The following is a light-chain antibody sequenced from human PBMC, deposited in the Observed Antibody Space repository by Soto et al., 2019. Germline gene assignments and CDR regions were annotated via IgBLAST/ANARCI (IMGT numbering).Light chain of an antibody. CDR3: GKWDSRLSSYV. J-gene: IGLJ1*01. CDR1: SSNNGNNY. V-gene: IGLV1-51*01. CDR2: DNN. Sequence: QSVLTQPPSVSAAPGQEVTISCSGSSSNNGNNYVSWYQQRPGTAPKLLIYDNNKRPSGIPDRFSGSKSGTSATLGITGHKTGDEADYYCGKWDSRLSSYVFGTGTKVTVL.